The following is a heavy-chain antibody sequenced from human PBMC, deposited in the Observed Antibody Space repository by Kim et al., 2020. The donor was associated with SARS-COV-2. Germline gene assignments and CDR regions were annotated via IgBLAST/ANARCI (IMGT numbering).Heavy chain of an antibody. CDR2: IIPIFGTA. D-gene: IGHD2-15*01. CDR1: GGTFSSYA. CDR3: ATRVLLEDGASPYYYGMDV. Sequence: SVKVSCKASGGTFSSYAISWVREAPGQGLEWMGGIIPIFGTANYAQKFQGRVTITADESTSTAYMELSSLRSEDTAVYYCATRVLLEDGASPYYYGMDVWGQGTTVTVSS. J-gene: IGHJ6*02. V-gene: IGHV1-69*13.